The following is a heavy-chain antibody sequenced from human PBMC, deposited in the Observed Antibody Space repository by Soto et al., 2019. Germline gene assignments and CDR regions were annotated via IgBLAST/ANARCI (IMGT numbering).Heavy chain of an antibody. CDR3: ARYPHSSWYFVNWFDP. D-gene: IGHD6-13*01. V-gene: IGHV1-18*01. CDR1: GYTFTSYG. CDR2: ISAYNGNT. Sequence: ASVKVSCKASGYTFTSYGISWVRQAPGQGLEWMGWISAYNGNTNYAQKLQGRVTMTTDTSTSTAYMELRSLRSDDTAVYYCARYPHSSWYFVNWFDPWAQGTLVTVSS. J-gene: IGHJ5*02.